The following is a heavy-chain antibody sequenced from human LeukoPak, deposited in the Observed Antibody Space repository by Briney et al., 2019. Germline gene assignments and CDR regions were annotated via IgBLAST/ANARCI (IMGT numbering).Heavy chain of an antibody. Sequence: ASVKVSCKVSGYTLTGLSMHWVRQAPGKGLEWMGGFDPEDGETIYAQKFQGRVTMTEDTSTDTAYMELSSLRSEDTAVYYCATGVMVGATLIAPFDYWGQGTLVTVSS. CDR1: GYTLTGLS. CDR3: ATGVMVGATLIAPFDY. J-gene: IGHJ4*02. CDR2: FDPEDGET. D-gene: IGHD1-26*01. V-gene: IGHV1-24*01.